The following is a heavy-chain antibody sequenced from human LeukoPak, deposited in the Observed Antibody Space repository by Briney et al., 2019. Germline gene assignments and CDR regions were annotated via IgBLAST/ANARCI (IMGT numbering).Heavy chain of an antibody. J-gene: IGHJ4*02. Sequence: PGGSLRLSCAASGFTFDDYAMHWVRQAPGKGLEWVSGISWNSGSIGYADSVKGRFTISRDNAKNSLYLQMNSLRAGDAALYYCAREGGSGTNDYWGQGTLVTVSS. D-gene: IGHD2-15*01. CDR1: GFTFDDYA. V-gene: IGHV3-9*01. CDR2: ISWNSGSI. CDR3: AREGGSGTNDY.